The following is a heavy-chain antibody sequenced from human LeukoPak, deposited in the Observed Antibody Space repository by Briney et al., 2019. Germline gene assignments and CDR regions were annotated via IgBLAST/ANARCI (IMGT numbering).Heavy chain of an antibody. CDR3: AKDRSHYYDSSGYYGAFDI. V-gene: IGHV1-2*02. CDR1: GYTFTGYY. CDR2: INPNSGGT. Sequence: GASVKVSCKASGYTFTGYYMHWVRQAPGQGLEWMGWINPNSGGTNYAQKFQGRVTMTRDTSISTAYMELSRLRSDDTAVYYCAKDRSHYYDSSGYYGAFDIWGQGTMVTVSS. J-gene: IGHJ3*02. D-gene: IGHD3-22*01.